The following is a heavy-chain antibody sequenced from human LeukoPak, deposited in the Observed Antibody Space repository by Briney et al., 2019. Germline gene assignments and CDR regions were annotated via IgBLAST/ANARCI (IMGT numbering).Heavy chain of an antibody. D-gene: IGHD3/OR15-3a*01. CDR1: GFTFDDHA. CDR3: ARDRGTYNYSMDV. J-gene: IGHJ6*02. CDR2: ISWNSLNI. Sequence: PGGSLRLSCAASGFTFDDHAMHWVRHPPGKGLEWISSISWNSLNIGYADSVKGRFTISRDSAKNSLYLQMNSLKPEDTALYYCARDRGTYNYSMDVWGQGTTVTVSS. V-gene: IGHV3-9*01.